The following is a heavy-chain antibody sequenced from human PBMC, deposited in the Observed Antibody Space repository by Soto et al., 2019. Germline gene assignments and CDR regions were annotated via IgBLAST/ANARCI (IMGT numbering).Heavy chain of an antibody. Sequence: GGSLRLSCAASGFTFSGYWMSWVRQAPGRGLEWVANIKQDGIEECYVDSVMGRFTIFRDNAGSSVFLQMTSLKADDTAVYFCARGGRSATKYQYFDYWGRGILVTVSS. CDR2: IKQDGIEE. CDR1: GFTFSGYW. J-gene: IGHJ4*02. D-gene: IGHD2-2*01. CDR3: ARGGRSATKYQYFDY. V-gene: IGHV3-7*01.